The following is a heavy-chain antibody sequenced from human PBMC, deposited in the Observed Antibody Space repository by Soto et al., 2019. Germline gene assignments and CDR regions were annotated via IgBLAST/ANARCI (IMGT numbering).Heavy chain of an antibody. CDR2: INPNSGGT. J-gene: IGHJ4*02. Sequence: QVQLVQSGAEVKKPGASVKVSCKASGYTFTGYYMHWVRQAPGQGLEWMGWINPNSGGTNYAQKFQGWVTMPRDTSISTAYMELSRLRSDDTAVYYCARGGPLPTYYDFWSGYAAGDYWGQGTLVTVSS. D-gene: IGHD3-3*01. V-gene: IGHV1-2*04. CDR3: ARGGPLPTYYDFWSGYAAGDY. CDR1: GYTFTGYY.